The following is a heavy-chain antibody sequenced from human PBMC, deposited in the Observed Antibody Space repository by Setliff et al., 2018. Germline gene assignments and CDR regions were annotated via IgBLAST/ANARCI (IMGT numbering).Heavy chain of an antibody. Sequence: SETLSLTCTVSGGSISTSSYWGWIRQPPGKGLEWIGSIYYSGTTYYNPSLKSRVTISVDTSKNHFSLKLSSVTAADTAVYYCARRGYYYGWGDSNAFDIWGQGKMVTVSS. V-gene: IGHV4-39*01. CDR3: ARRGYYYGWGDSNAFDI. CDR1: GGSISTSSY. CDR2: IYYSGTT. J-gene: IGHJ3*02. D-gene: IGHD3-10*01.